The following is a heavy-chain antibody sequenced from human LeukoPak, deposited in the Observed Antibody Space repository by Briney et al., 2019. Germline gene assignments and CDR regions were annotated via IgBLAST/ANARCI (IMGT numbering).Heavy chain of an antibody. CDR2: IYYSGST. D-gene: IGHD3-10*01. Sequence: SETLSLTCTVSGGSISSSSYYWGWIRQPPGKGLEWIGSIYYSGSTYYNPSLKSRVTISVDTSKNQFSLKLSSVTAADTAVYYCARILRLWFGELFQFGQNWFDPWGQGTLVTVSS. V-gene: IGHV4-39*07. J-gene: IGHJ5*02. CDR1: GGSISSSSYY. CDR3: ARILRLWFGELFQFGQNWFDP.